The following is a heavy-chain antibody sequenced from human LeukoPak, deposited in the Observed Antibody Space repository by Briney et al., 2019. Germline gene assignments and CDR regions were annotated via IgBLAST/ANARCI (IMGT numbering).Heavy chain of an antibody. CDR1: GGSIRTNY. V-gene: IGHV4-59*01. Sequence: SETLSLTCTVSGGSIRTNYWSWIRQTPGKGLEWIAYINYSGNTNNNPSLKSRVTISVDTSKSQFSLKLSSVTAADTAVYYYARIQFSIYYGSETPPSHFDYWGQGTLVTVSS. J-gene: IGHJ4*02. D-gene: IGHD3-10*01. CDR3: ARIQFSIYYGSETPPSHFDY. CDR2: INYSGNT.